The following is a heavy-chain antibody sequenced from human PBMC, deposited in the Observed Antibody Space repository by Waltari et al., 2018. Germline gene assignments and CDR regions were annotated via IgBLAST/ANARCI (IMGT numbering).Heavy chain of an antibody. Sequence: GGGLVQPGGSLRLSCAAPGFPFSSYAMSWVRQAPGKGLEWVSAISGSGGSTYYADSVKGRFTISRDNSKNTLYLQMNSLRAEDTAVYYCAKDEAAVAGSVGWFDPWGQGTLVTVSS. CDR2: ISGSGGST. J-gene: IGHJ5*02. V-gene: IGHV3-23*01. CDR1: GFPFSSYA. CDR3: AKDEAAVAGSVGWFDP. D-gene: IGHD6-19*01.